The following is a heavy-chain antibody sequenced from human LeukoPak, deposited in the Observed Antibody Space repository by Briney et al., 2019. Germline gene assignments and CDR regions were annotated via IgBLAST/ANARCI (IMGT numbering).Heavy chain of an antibody. CDR3: ARHLGNEAQLPLDY. Sequence: SETLSLTCTVSGDSIGSRTYYWGWVRQPPGKGLEWIGSIYYSGSTYYNPSLKSRVTVSVDTSKNQFSLKLSSVTAADTAVYYCARHLGNEAQLPLDYWGQGTLVTVSS. CDR1: GDSIGSRTYY. V-gene: IGHV4-39*01. J-gene: IGHJ4*02. CDR2: IYYSGST. D-gene: IGHD2-2*01.